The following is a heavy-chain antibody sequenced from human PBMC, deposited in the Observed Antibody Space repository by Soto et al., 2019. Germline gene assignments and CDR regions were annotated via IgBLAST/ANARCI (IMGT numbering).Heavy chain of an antibody. V-gene: IGHV1-8*01. Sequence: ASVKVSCKASGYTFTSYDINWVRQATGQGLEWMGWMNPNSGNTGYAQKFQGRVTITADESTSTAYMELSSLRSEDTAVYYCARGLYSGSYYPFDYWGQGTLVTVSS. J-gene: IGHJ4*02. D-gene: IGHD1-26*01. CDR1: GYTFTSYD. CDR2: MNPNSGNT. CDR3: ARGLYSGSYYPFDY.